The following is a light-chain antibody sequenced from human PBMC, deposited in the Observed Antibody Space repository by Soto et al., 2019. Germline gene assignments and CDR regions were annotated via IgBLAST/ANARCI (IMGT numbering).Light chain of an antibody. V-gene: IGKV3-20*01. CDR2: DAS. CDR1: ESVVSNY. CDR3: QQYGSMPWT. Sequence: ESLLPKSPVTLSLSPGERATLSCRATESVVSNYLAWYQLKPGQAPRLLIYDASSRATGIPDRFSGSGSGTDFTLTISRLEPEDFAVYYCQQYGSMPWTFGQGTKVDIK. J-gene: IGKJ1*01.